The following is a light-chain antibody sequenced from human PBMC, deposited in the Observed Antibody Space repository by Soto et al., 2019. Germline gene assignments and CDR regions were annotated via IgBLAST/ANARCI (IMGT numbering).Light chain of an antibody. Sequence: QSALTQPASVTGSPGQSITIPCTGTSSDIGGYKFVSWYQQYPGKAPKLMIYEVSNRPSGVSNRFSGSRSGNTASLTISGLQADDEAHYYCSSYSSSASFEVFGGGTKLTVL. V-gene: IGLV2-14*01. J-gene: IGLJ3*02. CDR2: EVS. CDR3: SSYSSSASFEV. CDR1: SSDIGGYKF.